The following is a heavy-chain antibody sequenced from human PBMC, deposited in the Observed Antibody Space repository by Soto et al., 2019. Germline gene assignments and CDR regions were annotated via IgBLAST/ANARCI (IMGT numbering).Heavy chain of an antibody. CDR1: GGSFSGHS. CDR3: STRAYDTNGYYRFDP. D-gene: IGHD3-22*01. CDR2: INHSGRV. J-gene: IGHJ5*01. Sequence: SETLSLTCAVYGGSFSGHSCTWIRQSPWKGLEWIGDINHSGRVNYSPSLKSRVTISLDTSKNQFSLTLSAVTAADTAMYYCSTRAYDTNGYYRFDPWGQGTLV. V-gene: IGHV4-34*01.